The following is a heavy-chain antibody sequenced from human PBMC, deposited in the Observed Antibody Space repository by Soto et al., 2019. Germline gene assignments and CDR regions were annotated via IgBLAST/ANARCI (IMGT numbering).Heavy chain of an antibody. CDR1: GFTFSTHG. Sequence: VQLVESGGGLVQPGTSLRLSFAASGFTFSTHGMHWVRQAPGKGLEWVAMISHDGSEKYYVDSVKGRFTISRDISKNTLFLQMDSLRAEDTAVYCAKDWGETGWYNWFDPWGQGTLVTVSS. V-gene: IGHV3-30*18. CDR3: AKDWGETGWYNWFDP. J-gene: IGHJ5*02. CDR2: ISHDGSEK. D-gene: IGHD6-19*01.